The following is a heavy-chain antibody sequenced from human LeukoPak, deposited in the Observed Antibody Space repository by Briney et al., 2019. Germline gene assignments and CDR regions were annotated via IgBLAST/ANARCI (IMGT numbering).Heavy chain of an antibody. D-gene: IGHD5-18*01. CDR2: IRSKAYGGTT. V-gene: IGHV3-49*03. J-gene: IGHJ4*02. CDR3: TRAGIQLWLRPIDY. CDR1: GFTFGDYA. Sequence: GGSLRRSCTASGFTFGDYASSWFRQAPGKGLEWIGFIRSKAYGGTTEYAASVKGRFTISRDDSKSIAYLQMNSLKTEDTAVYYCTRAGIQLWLRPIDYWGQGTLVTVSS.